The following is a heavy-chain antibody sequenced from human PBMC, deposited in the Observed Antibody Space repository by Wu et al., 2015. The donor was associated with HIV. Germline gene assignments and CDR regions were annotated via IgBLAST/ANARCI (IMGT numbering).Heavy chain of an antibody. Sequence: QVQLVQSGAEVKKPGSSVRVSCKASGGTFSTYGVSWVRQAPGQGLEWMGWINCNSAGTFYAQKFQGRVIMTRDTSNNTVYMQLNSLNSDDTAVYYCARVSPPDVWGKGTTGHRLF. CDR3: ARVSPPDV. CDR2: INCNSAGT. V-gene: IGHV1-2*02. J-gene: IGHJ6*04. CDR1: GGTFSTYG.